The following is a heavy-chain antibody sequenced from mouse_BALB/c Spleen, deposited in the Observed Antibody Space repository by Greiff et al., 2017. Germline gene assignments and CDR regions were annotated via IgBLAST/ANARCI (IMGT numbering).Heavy chain of an antibody. CDR2: IWGDGST. CDR3: ARGLYAMDY. CDR1: GFSLTSYG. Sequence: QVQLQQSGPGLVQPSQSLSITCTVSGFSLTSYGVHWVRQPPGKGLEWLGMIWGDGSTDYNSALKSRLSISKDNSKSQVFLKMNSLQTDDTARYYCARGLYAMDYWGQGTSVTVSS. V-gene: IGHV2-6-7*01. J-gene: IGHJ4*01.